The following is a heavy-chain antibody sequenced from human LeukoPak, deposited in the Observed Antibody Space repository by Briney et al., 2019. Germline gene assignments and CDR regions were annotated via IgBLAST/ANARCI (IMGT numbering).Heavy chain of an antibody. V-gene: IGHV4-34*01. J-gene: IGHJ4*02. D-gene: IGHD3-3*01. Sequence: SETLSLTCTVSGGSISSYYWSWIRQPPGKGLEWIGEINHSGSTNYNPSLKSRVTISVDTSKNQFSLKLSSVTAADTAVYYCARGFGSWSVANEFDYWGQGTLVTVSS. CDR3: ARGFGSWSVANEFDY. CDR1: GGSISSYY. CDR2: INHSGST.